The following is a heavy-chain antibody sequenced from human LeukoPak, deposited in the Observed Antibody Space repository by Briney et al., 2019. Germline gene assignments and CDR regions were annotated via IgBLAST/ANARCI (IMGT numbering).Heavy chain of an antibody. Sequence: SETLSLTCTVSGGSISSGGYYWSWIRQHPGKGLEWIGYIYYSGSTSYNPSLKSRVTISVDTSKNQFSLKLSSVTAADTAVYYCARWRLSGSYFDYWGQGTLVTVSS. V-gene: IGHV4-31*03. CDR2: IYYSGST. CDR3: ARWRLSGSYFDY. D-gene: IGHD1-26*01. CDR1: GGSISSGGYY. J-gene: IGHJ4*02.